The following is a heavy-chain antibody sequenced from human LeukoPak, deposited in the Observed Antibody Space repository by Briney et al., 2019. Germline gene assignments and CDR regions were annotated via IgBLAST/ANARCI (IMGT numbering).Heavy chain of an antibody. D-gene: IGHD5-18*01. J-gene: IGHJ5*02. CDR3: AKDRVDTFNWFDP. CDR2: ISYDGSKK. CDR1: GFTFSSYG. Sequence: GRSLRLSCAASGFTFSSYGMHWVRQAPGKGLEWVAVISYDGSKKYYADFVKGRFTISRDNSKNTLYLRMNSLRAEDTAVYYCAKDRVDTFNWFDPWGQGTWSPSPQ. V-gene: IGHV3-30*18.